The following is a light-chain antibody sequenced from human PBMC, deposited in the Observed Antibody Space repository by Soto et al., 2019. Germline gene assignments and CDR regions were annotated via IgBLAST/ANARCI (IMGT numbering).Light chain of an antibody. J-gene: IGKJ2*01. CDR3: HHRSKWPYT. CDR2: DSS. V-gene: IGKV3-11*01. Sequence: DIVLTQSPAILSLSPGESATLSCRASQSFGGYLLWFQQKPGQPPRLLIYDSSHRASGTPARFSGSGSGTDFTLTISRLEPEDFAVYSCHHRSKWPYTFGQGTKVDI. CDR1: QSFGGY.